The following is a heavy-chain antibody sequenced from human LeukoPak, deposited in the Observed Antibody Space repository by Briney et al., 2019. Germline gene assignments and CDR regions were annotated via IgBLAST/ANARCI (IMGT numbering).Heavy chain of an antibody. D-gene: IGHD3-9*01. CDR2: IDPSDSYT. CDR1: GYSFTSYW. Sequence: GESLKISCKGSGYSFTSYWISWVRQMPGKGLEWMGRIDPSDSYTNYSPSFQGHVTISADKSISTAYLQWSSLKASDTAMYYCARTYYDILTGPTSLDYWGQGTLVTVSS. J-gene: IGHJ4*02. CDR3: ARTYYDILTGPTSLDY. V-gene: IGHV5-10-1*01.